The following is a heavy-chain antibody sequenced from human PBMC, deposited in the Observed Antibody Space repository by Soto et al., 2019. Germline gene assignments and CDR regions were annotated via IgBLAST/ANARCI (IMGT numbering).Heavy chain of an antibody. J-gene: IGHJ5*02. CDR1: GYTFTSYY. CDR3: ARDQNYYDSSGYYSNWFDP. V-gene: IGHV1-46*01. D-gene: IGHD3-22*01. CDR2: INPSGGST. Sequence: ASVQVSCKASGYTFTSYYMHWVRQAPGQGLEWMGIINPSGGSTSYAEKFQGRVTMTRDTSTSTVYMELSSLRSEDTAVYYCARDQNYYDSSGYYSNWFDPWGQGTLVTVSS.